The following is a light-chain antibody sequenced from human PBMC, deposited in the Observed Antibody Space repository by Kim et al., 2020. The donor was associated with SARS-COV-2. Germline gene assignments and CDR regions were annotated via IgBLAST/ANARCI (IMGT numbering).Light chain of an antibody. CDR2: GKN. CDR3: NSRDSSGNVV. V-gene: IGLV3-19*01. Sequence: SSELTQDPAVSVALGQTVRITCQGDSLRSYYASWYRQKPGQAPVLVIYGKNNRPSGIPDRFSGSSSGNTASLTITGAQAEDEADYYCNSRDSSGNVVFGGGTQLTVL. CDR1: SLRSYY. J-gene: IGLJ2*01.